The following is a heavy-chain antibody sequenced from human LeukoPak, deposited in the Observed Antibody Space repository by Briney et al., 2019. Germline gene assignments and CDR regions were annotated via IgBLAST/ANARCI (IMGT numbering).Heavy chain of an antibody. J-gene: IGHJ4*02. D-gene: IGHD3-10*01. CDR2: INWNGGST. CDR1: GFTFSNYA. Sequence: GGSLRLSCAASGFTFSNYAMRWVRQAPGKGLEWVTGINWNGGSTGYADSVKGRFTISRDNAKNSLYLQMNSLRAEDTALYYCARGGDGSGSYYSYYFDYWGQGTLVTVSS. CDR3: ARGGDGSGSYYSYYFDY. V-gene: IGHV3-20*04.